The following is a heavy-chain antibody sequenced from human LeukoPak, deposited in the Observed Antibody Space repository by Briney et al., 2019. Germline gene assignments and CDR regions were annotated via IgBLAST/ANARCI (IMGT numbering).Heavy chain of an antibody. CDR2: IYYTGST. CDR3: ASEQWLGSRDWFDP. V-gene: IGHV4-59*12. J-gene: IGHJ5*02. D-gene: IGHD6-19*01. Sequence: PSETLSLTCTVSGDSISSYYWSWIRQPPGKGLEWIGYIYYTGSTNYNPSLKSRVTISVDTSKNQFSLKLSSVTAADTAVYYCASEQWLGSRDWFDPWGQGTLVTVSS. CDR1: GDSISSYY.